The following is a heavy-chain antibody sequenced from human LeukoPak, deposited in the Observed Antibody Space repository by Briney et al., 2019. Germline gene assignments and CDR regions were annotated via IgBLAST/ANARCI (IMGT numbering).Heavy chain of an antibody. Sequence: TSETLSLTCAVSGYSISSGFYWGWIRQPPGKGLEWIGSIYHSGDTYFNPSLKTRVTISVDTSKNQFPLKLSSVTAADTAVYYCASVNSAYYSYWGQGTLVTVSS. CDR2: IYHSGDT. V-gene: IGHV4-38-2*01. CDR1: GYSISSGFY. J-gene: IGHJ4*02. CDR3: ASVNSAYYSY. D-gene: IGHD3-22*01.